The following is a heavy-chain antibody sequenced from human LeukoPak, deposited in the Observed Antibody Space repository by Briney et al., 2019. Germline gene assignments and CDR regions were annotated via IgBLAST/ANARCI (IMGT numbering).Heavy chain of an antibody. CDR1: GFTFSSYA. CDR2: IYSGGST. V-gene: IGHV3-66*02. Sequence: AGGSLRLSCAASGFTFSSYAMTWVRQAPGKGLEWVSVIYSGGSTYYADSVKGRFTISRDNSKNTLYLQMNSLRAEDTAVYYCAREPRVGATLFNYYYGMDVWGQGTTVTVSS. CDR3: AREPRVGATLFNYYYGMDV. D-gene: IGHD1-26*01. J-gene: IGHJ6*02.